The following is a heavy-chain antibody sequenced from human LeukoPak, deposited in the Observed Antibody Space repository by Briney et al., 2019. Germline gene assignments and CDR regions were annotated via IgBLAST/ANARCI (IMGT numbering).Heavy chain of an antibody. CDR1: GYTFTSYG. V-gene: IGHV1-18*01. D-gene: IGHD3-10*01. CDR3: ARDLWDSTYYYGSGSYYPHFDY. Sequence: ASVKVSCKASGYTFTSYGISWVRQAPGQGLEWMGWISAYNGNTHYAQKLQGRVTMTTDTSTSTVYMELRSLRSEDTAVYYCARDLWDSTYYYGSGSYYPHFDYWGQGTLVTVSS. J-gene: IGHJ4*02. CDR2: ISAYNGNT.